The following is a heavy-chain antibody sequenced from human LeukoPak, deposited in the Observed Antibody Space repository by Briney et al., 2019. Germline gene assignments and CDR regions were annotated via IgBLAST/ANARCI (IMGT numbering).Heavy chain of an antibody. D-gene: IGHD6-13*01. CDR3: ARVGGGSSWFGHFDY. Sequence: PGGSLRLSCAASGFTFSNCAMRWVRQAPGKGLEWVAVISYDGSDKSYADSVKGRVTISRDNSKNTLYLLMNTLRAEDTAVYYCARVGGGSSWFGHFDYWGQGTLVTVSS. CDR1: GFTFSNCA. CDR2: ISYDGSDK. V-gene: IGHV3-30*04. J-gene: IGHJ4*02.